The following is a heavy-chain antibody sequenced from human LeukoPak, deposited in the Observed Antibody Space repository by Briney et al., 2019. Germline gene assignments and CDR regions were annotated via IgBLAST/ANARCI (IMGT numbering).Heavy chain of an antibody. CDR2: ISGSGGST. V-gene: IGHV3-23*01. J-gene: IGHJ4*02. D-gene: IGHD5-18*01. Sequence: PGGSLRLSCAASGFTFSSYAMSWVRQAPGKGLEWVSAISGSGGSTYYADSVKGRFTISRDNSKNTLYLQMNSLRAEDTAVYNCAKVGPDVDTAMVFDYWGQGTLVTVSS. CDR3: AKVGPDVDTAMVFDY. CDR1: GFTFSSYA.